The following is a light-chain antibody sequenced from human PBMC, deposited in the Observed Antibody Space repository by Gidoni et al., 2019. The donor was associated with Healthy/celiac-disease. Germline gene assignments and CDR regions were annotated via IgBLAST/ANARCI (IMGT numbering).Light chain of an antibody. CDR2: LNSDGSH. Sequence: QLVLTQSPSASASLGASVKLTCTLSSGHSNYAIAWLQQQPEKGPRYLLKLNSDGSHHRGDGIPDRFSGSSSGAERSLTISILQSEDEADYYCQTWGTGSWVFGGGTKLTVL. CDR1: SGHSNYA. V-gene: IGLV4-69*01. CDR3: QTWGTGSWV. J-gene: IGLJ3*02.